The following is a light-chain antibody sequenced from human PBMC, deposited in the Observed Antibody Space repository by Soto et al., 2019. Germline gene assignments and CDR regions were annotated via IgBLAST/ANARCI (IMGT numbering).Light chain of an antibody. CDR2: AAS. Sequence: DIQMTQSPSSLSASVGDRVTITCRAGQSISSYLNWYQQKPGKAPKLLIYAASSLQSGVPSRFSGSGSGTDFTLTISSLQPEDFATYYCQQSYSTPRITFGQGTRLAI. J-gene: IGKJ5*01. V-gene: IGKV1-39*01. CDR3: QQSYSTPRIT. CDR1: QSISSY.